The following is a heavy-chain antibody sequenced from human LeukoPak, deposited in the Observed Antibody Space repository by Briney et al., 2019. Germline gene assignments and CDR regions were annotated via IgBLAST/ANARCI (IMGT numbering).Heavy chain of an antibody. Sequence: ASVKVSCKASGYTFTGYYMHWMQQAPGQGLEWMGWINPNSGGTNYAQKFQGRVTMTRDTSISTAYMELSRLRSDDTAVYYCARDQQQLGYPDYWGQGTLVTVSS. J-gene: IGHJ4*02. CDR2: INPNSGGT. CDR3: ARDQQQLGYPDY. CDR1: GYTFTGYY. D-gene: IGHD6-13*01. V-gene: IGHV1-2*02.